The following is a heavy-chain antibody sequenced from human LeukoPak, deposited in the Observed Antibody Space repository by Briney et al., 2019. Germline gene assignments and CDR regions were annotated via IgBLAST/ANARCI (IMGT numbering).Heavy chain of an antibody. CDR3: ARGLDNWNVYIFDN. J-gene: IGHJ4*02. CDR2: IYSRGT. CDR1: GGSISSYY. D-gene: IGHD1-20*01. Sequence: SETLSLTCTVSGGSISSYYLSWIRQPAGKGLEWIGRIYSRGTTYNPSLKSRVTMSADTSRNHVSLTLNSVTAADTAVYYCARGLDNWNVYIFDNWGLGTLVTVSS. V-gene: IGHV4-4*07.